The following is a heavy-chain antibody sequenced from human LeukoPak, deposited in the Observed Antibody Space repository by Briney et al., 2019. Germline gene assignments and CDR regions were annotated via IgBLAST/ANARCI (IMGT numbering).Heavy chain of an antibody. Sequence: GSSVKVSCKASGGTFSSYAISWVRQAPGQGLEWMGRIIPIFGTANYAQKFQGRVTITTDESTSTANMELSSLRSEDTAVYYCARDGPAYDSSGYYDYWGQGTLVTVSS. J-gene: IGHJ4*02. CDR2: IIPIFGTA. V-gene: IGHV1-69*05. CDR3: ARDGPAYDSSGYYDY. CDR1: GGTFSSYA. D-gene: IGHD3-22*01.